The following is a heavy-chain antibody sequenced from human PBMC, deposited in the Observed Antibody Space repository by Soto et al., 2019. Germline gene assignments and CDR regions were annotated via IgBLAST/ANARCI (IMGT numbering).Heavy chain of an antibody. D-gene: IGHD3-10*01. CDR2: INSDGRRT. J-gene: IGHJ4*02. CDR3: AGEYGFDY. Sequence: EVQLVESGGGLVQPGGSLRLSCEASGFSFSRSWMNWARQAPGKGLEWVSHINSDGRRTAYADSVKGRFTISRDIGTNTLYLQMSSLRPADTAIYYCAGEYGFDYWGQGTLVAVSS. V-gene: IGHV3-74*01. CDR1: GFSFSRSW.